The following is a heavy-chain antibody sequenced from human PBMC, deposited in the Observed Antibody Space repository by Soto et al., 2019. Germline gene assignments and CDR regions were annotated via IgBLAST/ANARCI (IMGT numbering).Heavy chain of an antibody. CDR1: GFTFSSYA. CDR2: ISGSGGST. V-gene: IGHV3-23*01. CDR3: AKDRNYCTNGVCSNAFDI. Sequence: GGSLRLSCAASGFTFSSYAMSWVRQAPGKGLEWVPAISGSGGSTYYADSVKGRFTISRDNSKNTLYLQMNSLRAEDTAVYYCAKDRNYCTNGVCSNAFDIWGQGTMVT. D-gene: IGHD2-8*01. J-gene: IGHJ3*02.